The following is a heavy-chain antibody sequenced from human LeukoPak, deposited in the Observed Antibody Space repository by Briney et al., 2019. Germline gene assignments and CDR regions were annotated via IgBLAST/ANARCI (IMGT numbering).Heavy chain of an antibody. CDR2: IYPGDSDT. CDR1: GYSFTSYW. J-gene: IGHJ4*02. D-gene: IGHD3-22*01. CDR3: ARIYDSSGYYYGPFDY. Sequence: GESLKISCKGSGYSFTSYWIGWVRQMPGKGLEWMGIIYPGDSDTRYSPSFQGQVTISADKSISTAYLQWSSLKASDTAMYYCARIYDSSGYYYGPFDYWGQGTLVTVSS. V-gene: IGHV5-51*01.